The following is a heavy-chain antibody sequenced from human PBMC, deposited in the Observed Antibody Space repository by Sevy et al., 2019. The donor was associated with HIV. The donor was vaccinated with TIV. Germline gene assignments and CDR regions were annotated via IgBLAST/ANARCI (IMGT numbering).Heavy chain of an antibody. D-gene: IGHD6-13*01. Sequence: GGSQRLSCAASGFTFSSYSMNWVRQAPGKGLEWVSYISSSSSTIYYADSVKGRFTISRDNAKNSLYLQMNSLRDEDTAVYYCARAADGLVAAAGTNYYYYYYMDVWGKGTTVTVSS. V-gene: IGHV3-48*02. CDR1: GFTFSSYS. J-gene: IGHJ6*03. CDR2: ISSSSSTI. CDR3: ARAADGLVAAAGTNYYYYYYMDV.